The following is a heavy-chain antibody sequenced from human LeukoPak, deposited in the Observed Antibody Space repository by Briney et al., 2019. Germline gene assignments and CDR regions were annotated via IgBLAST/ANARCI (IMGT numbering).Heavy chain of an antibody. CDR1: GFTFSSYG. CDR2: IRYDGSNK. V-gene: IGHV3-30*02. D-gene: IGHD1-26*01. CDR3: AKDRGTVGVVDY. Sequence: PGGSLRLSRAASGFTFSSYGMQWVRLAPGKGLEWVAFIRYDGSNKYYPDSVKGRFTISRDNSKNTFFLQMNSLRAEDTAVYYCAKDRGTVGVVDYWGQGTLVTVSS. J-gene: IGHJ4*02.